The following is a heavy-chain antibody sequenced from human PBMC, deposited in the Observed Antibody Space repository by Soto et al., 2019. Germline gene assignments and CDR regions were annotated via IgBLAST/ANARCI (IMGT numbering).Heavy chain of an antibody. CDR3: AGGRYGDY. J-gene: IGHJ4*02. CDR1: GYTFTSYG. D-gene: IGHD3-16*01. CDR2: ISAHNDNT. V-gene: IGHV1-18*01. Sequence: QVHLVQSGAEVRKPGASVKVSCKGSGYTFTSYGIAWVRQAPGQGLEWMGWISAHNDNTNYAQKVPGRVHVTRDPSTGPAYMELRNLGSGGTAVYYCAGGRYGDYWGQGALVTVSS.